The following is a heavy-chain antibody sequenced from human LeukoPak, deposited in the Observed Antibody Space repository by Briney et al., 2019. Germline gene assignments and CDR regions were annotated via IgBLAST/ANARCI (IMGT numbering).Heavy chain of an antibody. CDR3: ARDRRYSGSSTFDY. CDR2: IKQDGSEK. V-gene: IGHV3-7*01. J-gene: IGHJ4*02. D-gene: IGHD1-26*01. CDR1: GFTFSSYW. Sequence: TGGSLRLSCAASGFTFSSYWMSWVRQAPGKGLEWVANIKQDGSEKNYVDSVKGRFTISRDNAKNSLYLQMNSLRAEDTAVYYCARDRRYSGSSTFDYWGQGTLVTVSS.